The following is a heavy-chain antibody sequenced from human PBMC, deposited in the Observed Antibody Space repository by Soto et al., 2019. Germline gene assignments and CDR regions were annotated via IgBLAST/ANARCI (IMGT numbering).Heavy chain of an antibody. V-gene: IGHV1-8*01. CDR2: MNPHSGNT. CDR1: GYTFASYD. CDR3: AKGALILRD. J-gene: IGHJ4*02. D-gene: IGHD3-9*01. Sequence: QVQLVQSGAEVKKPGASVKVSCKASGYTFASYDINWVRQATGQGLEWLGWMNPHSGNTGYAPNFQGRGTMTRDTSIGTAYMELSSLRSEDTAIYYCAKGALILRDWGQGTLVTVSS.